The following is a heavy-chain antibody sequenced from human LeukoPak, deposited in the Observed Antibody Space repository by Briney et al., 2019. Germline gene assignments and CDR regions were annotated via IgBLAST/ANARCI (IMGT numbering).Heavy chain of an antibody. V-gene: IGHV4-4*07. J-gene: IGHJ4*02. Sequence: SETLSLTCTVSGGSISSYHWSWIRQPAGKGLEWIGRIYTSGSTNYNPSLNSRVTISVDTSKNQFTLKLSSVTAADTAVYYCARHLSGYCSSTSCLPAWGQGTLVTVSS. CDR2: IYTSGST. D-gene: IGHD2-2*01. CDR1: GGSISSYH. CDR3: ARHLSGYCSSTSCLPA.